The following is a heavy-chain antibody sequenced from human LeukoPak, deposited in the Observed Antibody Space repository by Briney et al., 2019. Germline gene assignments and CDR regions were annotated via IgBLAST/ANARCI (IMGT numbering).Heavy chain of an antibody. CDR2: ISSSGRTI. V-gene: IGHV3-11*04. J-gene: IGHJ4*02. CDR3: ARGECYFDY. CDR1: GFTVSSNY. Sequence: GGSLRLSCAASGFTVSSNYMSWVRQAPGKGLECISYISSSGRTIYYADSLKGRFTVSRDNAKNSLYLRMNNLRAEDTAVYYCARGECYFDYWGQGTLVTVSS.